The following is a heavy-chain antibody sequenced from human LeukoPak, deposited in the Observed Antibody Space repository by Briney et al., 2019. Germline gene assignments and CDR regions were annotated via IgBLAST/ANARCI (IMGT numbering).Heavy chain of an antibody. J-gene: IGHJ4*02. D-gene: IGHD3-22*01. CDR1: GFTFDDYG. V-gene: IGHV3-20*04. CDR2: INWNGGST. Sequence: GGSLRLSCAASGFTFDDYGMSWVRQAPGKGLEWVSGINWNGGSTVYADSVKGRFTISRDNAKNSLYLQMNSLRAEDTAVYYCATINLDSSGYADYWGQGTLVTVSS. CDR3: ATINLDSSGYADY.